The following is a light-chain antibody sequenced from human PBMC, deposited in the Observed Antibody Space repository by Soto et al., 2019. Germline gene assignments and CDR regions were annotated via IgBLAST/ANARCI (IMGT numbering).Light chain of an antibody. CDR2: GAS. J-gene: IGKJ2*01. V-gene: IGKV3-15*01. CDR3: QQGNNWPLT. CDR1: QSINSE. Sequence: EIVMTQSPATLSLSPGERAALSCRASQSINSELAWYQQKPGQPPRLLIYGASTRATGLPARFTGSESGSEFPLTISGLQSEDFAFYYCQQGNNWPLTFGQGTRLEIK.